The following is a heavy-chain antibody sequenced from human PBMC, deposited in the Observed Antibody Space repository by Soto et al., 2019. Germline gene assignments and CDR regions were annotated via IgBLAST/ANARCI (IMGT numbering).Heavy chain of an antibody. V-gene: IGHV3-11*01. CDR1: GFTFSDYY. CDR2: ISSSGSTI. Sequence: GGSLRLSCAASGFTFSDYYMSWIRQAPGKGLEWVSYISSSGSTIYYADSVKGRFTISRDNAKNSLYLQMNSLRAEDTAGYYGAREPGGMVYGPTAAWYYMDVWGKGTTVTVSS. CDR3: AREPGGMVYGPTAAWYYMDV. D-gene: IGHD2-8*01. J-gene: IGHJ6*03.